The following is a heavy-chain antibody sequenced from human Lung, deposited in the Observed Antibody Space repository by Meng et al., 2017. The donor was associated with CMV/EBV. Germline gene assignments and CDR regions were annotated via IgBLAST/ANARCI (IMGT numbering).Heavy chain of an antibody. CDR2: TWSGRGT. J-gene: IGHJ4*01. CDR1: GGAVSDGNYH. D-gene: IGHD5-12*01. CDR3: ATLIAGYGGRGS. Sequence: SETLSLTCIVSGGAVSDGNYHWNWVRQPPGKGLEWIGQTWSGRGTYYSPSLESRLTISVDTSKNQFSLHLTSVTAADTAIYYCATLIAGYGGRGSWGHGTLVTVSS. V-gene: IGHV4-61*01.